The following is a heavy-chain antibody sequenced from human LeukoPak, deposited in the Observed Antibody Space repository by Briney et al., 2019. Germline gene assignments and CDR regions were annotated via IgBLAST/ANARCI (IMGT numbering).Heavy chain of an antibody. V-gene: IGHV3-33*01. CDR2: IWYDGSNK. Sequence: PGGSLRLSCAASGFTFSSYGMHWVRQAPGKGLEWVAVIWYDGSNKYYADSVKGRFTISRDNSKNTPYLQTNSLRAEDTAVYYCARNYGGNSDAFDIWGQGTMVTVSS. CDR1: GFTFSSYG. D-gene: IGHD4-23*01. CDR3: ARNYGGNSDAFDI. J-gene: IGHJ3*02.